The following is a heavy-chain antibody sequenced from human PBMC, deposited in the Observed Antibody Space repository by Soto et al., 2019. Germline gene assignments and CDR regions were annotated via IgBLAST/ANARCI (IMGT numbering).Heavy chain of an antibody. V-gene: IGHV3-23*01. J-gene: IGHJ4*02. Sequence: GGSLRLSCAASGFTFSSYAMSWVRQAPGKGLEWVSGISGSGVSAYYADSVKGRFTISRDNSKSTLYLQMNSLRAEDTAVYYCAKDRERIAARSIDYWGQGTLVTVSS. CDR1: GFTFSSYA. CDR3: AKDRERIAARSIDY. CDR2: ISGSGVSA. D-gene: IGHD6-6*01.